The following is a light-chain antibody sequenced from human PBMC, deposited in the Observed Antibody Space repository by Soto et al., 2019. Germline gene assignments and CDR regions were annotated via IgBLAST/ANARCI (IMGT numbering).Light chain of an antibody. J-gene: IGLJ1*01. CDR3: SSYNSSSTRV. Sequence: QSALTQPASVSGSPGQSITISCTGTSSDVGGYNYVSWYQQHPGKAPKLMIYEVSNRPSGVSNRFSGSKSGNTASLTISGLQAEDEADYYCSSYNSSSTRVFGTGTKLTVL. V-gene: IGLV2-14*01. CDR2: EVS. CDR1: SSDVGGYNY.